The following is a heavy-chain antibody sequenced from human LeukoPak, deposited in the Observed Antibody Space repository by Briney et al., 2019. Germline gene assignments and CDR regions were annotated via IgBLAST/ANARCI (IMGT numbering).Heavy chain of an antibody. V-gene: IGHV4-30-2*01. J-gene: IGHJ5*02. CDR2: IYHTGNT. Sequence: SETLSLTCTVSGGSITSGGYSWNWIRQPPGKGLEWIGYIYHTGNTYYNPSLKSRVTISVDRSKNQFSLKLTSVTAADTAVYYCARHYGPWGQGTLVTVSS. D-gene: IGHD3-16*01. CDR1: GGSITSGGYS. CDR3: ARHYGP.